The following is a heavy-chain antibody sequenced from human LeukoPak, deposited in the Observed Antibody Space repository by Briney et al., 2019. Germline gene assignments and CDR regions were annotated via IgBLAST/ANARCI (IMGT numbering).Heavy chain of an antibody. Sequence: ASVKVSCKASGYTFTGYYMHWVRQAPGQGLEWMGWINPNSGGTNYAQKFQGRVTMTRDTSISTAYMELSRLRSDDTAVYYCVRDGDIVVVPAAFDYWGQGTLVTVSS. CDR2: INPNSGGT. CDR3: VRDGDIVVVPAAFDY. D-gene: IGHD2-2*01. J-gene: IGHJ4*02. V-gene: IGHV1-2*02. CDR1: GYTFTGYY.